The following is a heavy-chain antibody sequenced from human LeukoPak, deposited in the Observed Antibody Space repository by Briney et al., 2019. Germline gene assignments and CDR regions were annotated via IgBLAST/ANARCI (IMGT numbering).Heavy chain of an antibody. CDR2: ISSSGSSI. CDR3: ARVRQTTVTTAYYFDY. CDR1: GFTFSSYE. V-gene: IGHV3-48*03. D-gene: IGHD4-17*01. Sequence: PGGSLRLSCAASGFTFSSYEMNWVRQAPGKGLEWASYISSSGSSIYYADSVKGRFTISRDNAKNSLYLQMNSLRAEDTAVYYCARVRQTTVTTAYYFDYWGQGTLVTVSS. J-gene: IGHJ4*02.